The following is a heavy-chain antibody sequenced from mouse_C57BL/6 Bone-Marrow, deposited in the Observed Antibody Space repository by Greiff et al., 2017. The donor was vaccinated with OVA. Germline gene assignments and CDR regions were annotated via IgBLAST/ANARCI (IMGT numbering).Heavy chain of an antibody. V-gene: IGHV1-81*01. J-gene: IGHJ1*03. CDR1: GYTLTSYG. CDR3: ALTKYLDV. Sequence: QVQPQESGAELARPGASVKLSCKASGYTLTSYGIRWVKQRTGQGLEWIGEIYPRSGNTYYNEKFKGKATLTADKSSSTTYMELRSLTSEDSMVYCCALTKYLDVWGSGPTATVTS. D-gene: IGHD4-1*01. CDR2: IYPRSGNT.